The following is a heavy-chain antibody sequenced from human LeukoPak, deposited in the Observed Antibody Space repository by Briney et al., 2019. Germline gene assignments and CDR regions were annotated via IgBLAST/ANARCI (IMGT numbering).Heavy chain of an antibody. CDR2: IRSKANSYAT. Sequence: PGGSLRLSCAASGFTFSSYEMNWVRQASGKGLEWVGRIRSKANSYATAYAASVKGRFTISRDDSKNTAYLQMNSLRAEDTAVYYCAVMRGYYFDYWGQGTLVTVSS. J-gene: IGHJ4*02. CDR1: GFTFSSYE. D-gene: IGHD3-16*01. CDR3: AVMRGYYFDY. V-gene: IGHV3-73*01.